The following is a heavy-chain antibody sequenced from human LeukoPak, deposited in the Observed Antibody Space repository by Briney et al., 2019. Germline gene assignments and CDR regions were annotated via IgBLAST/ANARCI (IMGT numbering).Heavy chain of an antibody. CDR3: ARMRGDIVVVVAATASAFDI. CDR1: GVSFSGYY. CDR2: INHSGST. V-gene: IGHV4-34*01. Sequence: SETLSLTCAVYGVSFSGYYWSWIRQPPGKGLEWIGEINHSGSTNYNPSPKSRVTISVDTSKNQFSLKLSSVTAADTAVYYCARMRGDIVVVVAATASAFDIWGQGTMVTVSS. J-gene: IGHJ3*02. D-gene: IGHD2-15*01.